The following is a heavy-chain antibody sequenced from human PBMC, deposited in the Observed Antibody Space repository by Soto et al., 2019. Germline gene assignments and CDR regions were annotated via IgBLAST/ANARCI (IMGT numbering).Heavy chain of an antibody. J-gene: IGHJ4*02. CDR1: GFTFSSYG. Sequence: GGSLRLSCAASGFTFSSYGMHWVRQAPGKGLEWVAVISYDGSNKYYADSVKGRFTISRDNSKNTLYLQMNSLRAEDTAVYYCAKDTWEIFLGNYFDYWGQGTLVTVSS. CDR2: ISYDGSNK. V-gene: IGHV3-30*18. CDR3: AKDTWEIFLGNYFDY. D-gene: IGHD1-26*01.